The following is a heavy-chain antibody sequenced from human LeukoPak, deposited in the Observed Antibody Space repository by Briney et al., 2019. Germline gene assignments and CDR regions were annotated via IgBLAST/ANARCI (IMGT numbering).Heavy chain of an antibody. D-gene: IGHD3-9*01. CDR1: GFTFSNYY. V-gene: IGHV3-11*05. CDR3: ARANDISTGSWYYFDY. Sequence: GGSLRLSCAASGFTFSNYYMVWIRQAPGKGLEWVSYISSSYSSTYIKYADSVKGRFTISRDNAKNSLYLQMNSLRAEDTAVYYCARANDISTGSWYYFDYWGQGTLATVSS. J-gene: IGHJ4*02. CDR2: ISSSYSSTYI.